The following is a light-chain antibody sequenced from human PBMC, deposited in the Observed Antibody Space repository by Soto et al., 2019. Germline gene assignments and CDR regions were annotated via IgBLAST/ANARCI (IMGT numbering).Light chain of an antibody. Sequence: DIQMTQSPSTLSASIGDSVTITCRASQSINIWLAWYQQKPGKAPKLLIYKASSLESGVPSRFSGSGSGTEFTLTINSLQPDDFATYYCQQYNDYPDTFGQGTKLEIK. CDR3: QQYNDYPDT. CDR2: KAS. V-gene: IGKV1-5*03. CDR1: QSINIW. J-gene: IGKJ2*01.